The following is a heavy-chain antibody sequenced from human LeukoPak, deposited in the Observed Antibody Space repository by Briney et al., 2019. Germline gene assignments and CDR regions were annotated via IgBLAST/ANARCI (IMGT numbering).Heavy chain of an antibody. J-gene: IGHJ4*02. CDR2: ISACNGNT. V-gene: IGHV1-18*01. D-gene: IGHD3-22*01. CDR3: ARAYYESSAYRHAVYFDY. CDR1: GYTFTSYG. Sequence: ASVKVSCKASGYTFTSYGISWVRQAPGQGLEWMGWISACNGNTNYAQKLQGRVTMTTDTSTSTAYMELRSLRSDDTAVYYCARAYYESSAYRHAVYFDYWGQGTLVTVSS.